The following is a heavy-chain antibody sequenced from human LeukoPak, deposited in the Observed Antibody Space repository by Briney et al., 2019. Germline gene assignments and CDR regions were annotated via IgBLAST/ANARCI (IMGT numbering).Heavy chain of an antibody. Sequence: NPSETLSLTCAVYGGSFSDSYWTGICQRPGKGLEWIGEIHHSGTTNFNPSLQSRVSISVDTAKSQFFLRVASMTAADTALYYCARGRKVSGVRRINWARHENYFFYYIDVWGKGTSVSVSS. CDR3: ARGRKVSGVRRINWARHENYFFYYIDV. V-gene: IGHV4-34*01. D-gene: IGHD1-14*01. J-gene: IGHJ6*03. CDR1: GGSFSDSY. CDR2: IHHSGTT.